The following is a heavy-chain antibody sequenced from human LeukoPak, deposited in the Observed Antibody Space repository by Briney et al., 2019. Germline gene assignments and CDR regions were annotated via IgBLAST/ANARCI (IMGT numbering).Heavy chain of an antibody. CDR3: ARGAPYCGGDCYSPSDY. V-gene: IGHV3-64*01. J-gene: IGHJ4*02. CDR2: ISRNGGST. D-gene: IGHD2-21*02. Sequence: GGSLRLSCAASGFTFNSYAMHWVRQAPGKGLEYVSAISRNGGSTYYANSVKGRFTISRDNSKNTLYLQMDSLKSEDMAVYYCARGAPYCGGDCYSPSDYWGQGTLVTVSS. CDR1: GFTFNSYA.